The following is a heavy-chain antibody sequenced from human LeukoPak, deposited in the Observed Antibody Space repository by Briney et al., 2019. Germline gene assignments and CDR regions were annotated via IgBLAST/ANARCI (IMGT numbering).Heavy chain of an antibody. CDR2: IYYSGST. D-gene: IGHD2-2*01. CDR1: GGSISSGDYY. CDR3: ASRCSSTSCYRRYYYYGMDV. Sequence: SQTLSLTCTVSGGSISSGDYYWSWLRQPPGKGLEWIGYIYYSGSTYYNPSLKSRVTISVDTSKNQFSLKLSSVTAADTAVYYCASRCSSTSCYRRYYYYGMDVWGQGTTVTVSS. V-gene: IGHV4-30-4*08. J-gene: IGHJ6*02.